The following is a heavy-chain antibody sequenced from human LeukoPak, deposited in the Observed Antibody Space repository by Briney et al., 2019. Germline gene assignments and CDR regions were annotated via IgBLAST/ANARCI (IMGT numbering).Heavy chain of an antibody. J-gene: IGHJ6*03. CDR1: GYTFTGYY. CDR3: ARGYGDGFGDYYYMDV. D-gene: IGHD3-10*01. Sequence: ASVKVSCKASGYTFTGYYMHWVRQAPGQGLEWMGWINPNSGGTNYAQKFQGRVTMTRDTSISTAYMELSRLRSDDTAVYYCARGYGDGFGDYYYMDVWGKGTTVTVSS. CDR2: INPNSGGT. V-gene: IGHV1-2*02.